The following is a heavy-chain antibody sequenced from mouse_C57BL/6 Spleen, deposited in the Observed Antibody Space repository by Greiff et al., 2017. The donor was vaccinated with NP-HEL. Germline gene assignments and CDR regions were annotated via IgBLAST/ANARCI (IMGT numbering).Heavy chain of an antibody. V-gene: IGHV1-64*01. J-gene: IGHJ1*03. Sequence: VQLQQPGAELVKPGASVKLSCKASGYTFTSYWMHWVKQRPGQGLEWIGMIHPNSGSTNYNEKFKSKATLTVDQSSSTAYMQLSSLTSEDSAVYYCARSAGGSSYDWYFDVWGTGTTVTVSS. CDR1: GYTFTSYW. D-gene: IGHD1-1*01. CDR3: ARSAGGSSYDWYFDV. CDR2: IHPNSGST.